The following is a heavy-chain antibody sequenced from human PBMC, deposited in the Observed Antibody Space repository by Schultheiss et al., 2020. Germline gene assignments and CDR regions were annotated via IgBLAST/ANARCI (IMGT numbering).Heavy chain of an antibody. Sequence: SQTLSLTCTVSGGSVSSGSYYWSWIRQPPGKGLEWIGYIYYSGTTNYNPSLKSRVSISLDTSKNQVSLKLRSVTAADTAVYYCARVNDGDYGAFDYWGQGTLVTVSS. V-gene: IGHV4-61*01. J-gene: IGHJ4*02. CDR3: ARVNDGDYGAFDY. CDR1: GGSVSSGSYY. D-gene: IGHD4-17*01. CDR2: IYYSGTT.